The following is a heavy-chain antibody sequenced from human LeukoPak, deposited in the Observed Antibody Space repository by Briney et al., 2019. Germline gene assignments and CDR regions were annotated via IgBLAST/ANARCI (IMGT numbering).Heavy chain of an antibody. V-gene: IGHV4-4*07. CDR1: GGSISSYY. CDR3: ARDWSLSRYYNSSGWFDP. Sequence: PSETLSLTCTVSGGSISSYYWSWIRQPAGKGLEWIGRIYSSGSTNYNPSLKSRVTISVDKSKNQFSLKLTSVTAADTAMYYCARDWSLSRYYNSSGWFDPWGQGTLVTVSS. CDR2: IYSSGST. J-gene: IGHJ5*02. D-gene: IGHD3-22*01.